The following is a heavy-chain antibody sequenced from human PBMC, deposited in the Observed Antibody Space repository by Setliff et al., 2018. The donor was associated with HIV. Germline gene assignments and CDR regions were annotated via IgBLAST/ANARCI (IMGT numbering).Heavy chain of an antibody. D-gene: IGHD2-15*01. J-gene: IGHJ1*01. CDR2: IVVGSGNT. V-gene: IGHV1-58*02. CDR3: AADCSGGSCPEYFQH. Sequence: SVKVSCKASGFTFTSSAMQWVRQARGQRLEWIGWIVVGSGNTNYAQKFQERVTITRDMSTSTAYMELRSLRSEDTAVYYCAADCSGGSCPEYFQHWGQGTRVTVSS. CDR1: GFTFTSSA.